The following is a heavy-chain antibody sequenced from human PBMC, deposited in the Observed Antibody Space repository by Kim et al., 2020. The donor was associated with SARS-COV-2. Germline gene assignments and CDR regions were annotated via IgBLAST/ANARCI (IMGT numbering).Heavy chain of an antibody. D-gene: IGHD3-10*01. Sequence: GGSLRLSCAVSGFTFGDYAMHWVRQAPGKGLEWVSGISWNSGSIGYADSVKGRFTISRDNAKNSLYLQMNSLRPEDTALYYCAKAREYMVRGVKFYYGMDVWGQGTTVTVSS. CDR3: AKAREYMVRGVKFYYGMDV. CDR1: GFTFGDYA. V-gene: IGHV3-9*01. CDR2: ISWNSGSI. J-gene: IGHJ6*02.